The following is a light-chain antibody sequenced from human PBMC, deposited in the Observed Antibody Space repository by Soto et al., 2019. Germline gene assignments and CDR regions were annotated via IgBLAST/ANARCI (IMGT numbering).Light chain of an antibody. CDR3: QQYKNWPPLT. Sequence: EIVMTQSPATLSVSPGETATLSCRASQSVSYNLAWYQQKPGQGPRLLIYGAFTRATGIPARFSGSGSGTDVTLTISSQQSEDVAVYYCQQYKNWPPLTFGGGTKVEIK. CDR1: QSVSYN. J-gene: IGKJ4*01. CDR2: GAF. V-gene: IGKV3-15*01.